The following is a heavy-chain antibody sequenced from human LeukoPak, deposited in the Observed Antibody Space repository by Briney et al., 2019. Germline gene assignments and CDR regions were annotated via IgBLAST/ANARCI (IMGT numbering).Heavy chain of an antibody. CDR2: IKQDGSEK. V-gene: IGHV3-7*01. CDR3: SRTYYYDSSGYGEAFDI. J-gene: IGHJ3*02. D-gene: IGHD3-22*01. Sequence: GGSLRLSCAASGFTFSSYWMSWVRQAPGKGLEWVANIKQDGSEKYYVDSVKGRFTISRDNAKNSLYLQMNSLRAEDTAVYYCSRTYYYDSSGYGEAFDIWGQGTMVTVSS. CDR1: GFTFSSYW.